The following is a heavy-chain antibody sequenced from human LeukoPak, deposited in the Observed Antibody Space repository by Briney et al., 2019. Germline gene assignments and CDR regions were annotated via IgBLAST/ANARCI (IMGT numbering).Heavy chain of an antibody. CDR2: ISAYNGNT. CDR1: GYTFTSYG. Sequence: VASVKVSCKASGYTFTSYGISWVRQAPGQGLEWMGWISAYNGNTNYAQKLQGRVTMTTDTSTSTAYMELRSLRSDDTAVYYCARGRQQLVQGTYNYYYYMDVWGKGTTVTVSS. V-gene: IGHV1-18*01. D-gene: IGHD6-13*01. J-gene: IGHJ6*03. CDR3: ARGRQQLVQGTYNYYYYMDV.